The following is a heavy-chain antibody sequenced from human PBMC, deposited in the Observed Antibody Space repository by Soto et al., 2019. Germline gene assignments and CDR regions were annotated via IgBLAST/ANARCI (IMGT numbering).Heavy chain of an antibody. D-gene: IGHD2-21*02. CDR2: ISAYNGDT. Sequence: QGQLVQSGAEVKKPGASVKVSCKTSGYTFTSHIISWVRQAPGQGLEWMGWISAYNGDTSYAQKLHGRVTMTTDTSTSTAYIELRSLRSDDTAVYYCATLTAGSENWGQGTLVTVSS. V-gene: IGHV1-18*01. J-gene: IGHJ4*02. CDR1: GYTFTSHI. CDR3: ATLTAGSEN.